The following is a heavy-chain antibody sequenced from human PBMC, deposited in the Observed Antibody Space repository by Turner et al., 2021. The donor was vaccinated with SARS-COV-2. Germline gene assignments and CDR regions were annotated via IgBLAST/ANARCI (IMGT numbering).Heavy chain of an antibody. CDR3: ARLMDTAMDDYGMDV. CDR1: GGSSSRSSYY. Sequence: QLQLQDSGPGRVKASGTPSLPCAVPGGSSSRSSYYWGWIRQPPGKGLEWIGRISYRGITYYNPSLKSGVTISVDTSKNQFSLKLSAVTAADTAVYYCARLMDTAMDDYGMDVWGQGTTVTVSS. CDR2: ISYRGIT. V-gene: IGHV4-39*01. J-gene: IGHJ6*02. D-gene: IGHD5-18*01.